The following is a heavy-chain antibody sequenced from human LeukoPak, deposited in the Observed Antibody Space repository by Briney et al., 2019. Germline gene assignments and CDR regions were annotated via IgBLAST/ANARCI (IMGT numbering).Heavy chain of an antibody. J-gene: IGHJ4*02. CDR3: ARSHSVWTSFDY. V-gene: IGHV4-59*01. Sequence: PSETLSLTCTVSGGSISSYYWTWIRQPPEKGLEWIGYIYYSGSANYNPSLESRVTISVDTSKNQFSLKLSSATAADTAVYYCARSHSVWTSFDYWGQGTLVTVSS. D-gene: IGHD3/OR15-3a*01. CDR1: GGSISSYY. CDR2: IYYSGSA.